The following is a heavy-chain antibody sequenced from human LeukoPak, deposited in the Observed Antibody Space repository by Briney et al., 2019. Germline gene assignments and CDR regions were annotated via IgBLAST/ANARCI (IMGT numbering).Heavy chain of an antibody. CDR1: GGSISSYY. CDR2: IYTSGST. D-gene: IGHD3-10*01. J-gene: IGHJ6*03. CDR3: ARVHGSRSYRYYYYYMDV. V-gene: IGHV4-4*07. Sequence: SETLSLTCTVSGGSISSYYWSWIRQPAGKGLEWIGRIYTSGSTNYNPSLKSRVTMSVDTSKNQFSLKLSSVTAADTAVYYCARVHGSRSYRYYYYYMDVWGKGTTVTVSS.